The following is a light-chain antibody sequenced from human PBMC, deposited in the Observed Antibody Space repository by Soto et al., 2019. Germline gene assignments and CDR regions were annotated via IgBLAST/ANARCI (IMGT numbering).Light chain of an antibody. Sequence: QSALTQPPSASGSPRQSVTISCTGTSSDVGGYNYVSWYQQHPGKAPKLILYEVSKRPSGVPDRFSGSKSGNTASLTVSGLQAEDEADYYCSSYAGSNNVVFGGGTKLTVL. CDR1: SSDVGGYNY. CDR2: EVS. CDR3: SSYAGSNNVV. J-gene: IGLJ2*01. V-gene: IGLV2-8*01.